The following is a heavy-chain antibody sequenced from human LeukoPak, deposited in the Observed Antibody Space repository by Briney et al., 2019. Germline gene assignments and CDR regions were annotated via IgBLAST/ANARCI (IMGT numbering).Heavy chain of an antibody. D-gene: IGHD2-2*01. J-gene: IGHJ4*02. V-gene: IGHV4-59*08. CDR1: GGSISSYY. Sequence: SETLSLTCNVSGGSISSYYWSWIRQPPGKGLEWIGYIYYSGSTNYNPSLKSRVTISVDTPKNQFSLKLSSVTAADTAVYYCARSGDIVVVPAAMKYDYWGQGTLVTVSS. CDR2: IYYSGST. CDR3: ARSGDIVVVPAAMKYDY.